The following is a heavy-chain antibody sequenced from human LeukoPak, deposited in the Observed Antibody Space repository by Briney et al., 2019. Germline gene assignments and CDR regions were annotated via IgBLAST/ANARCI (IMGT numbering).Heavy chain of an antibody. V-gene: IGHV4-34*01. CDR3: ARVVYCGGECYSHFDH. J-gene: IGHJ4*02. Sequence: PSETLSLTCAVYGGSFSGYYWSWIRQPPGKGLEWIGEINDSGSSNYNPSLKSRVTISVDTSKNQFSLKLSSVTAADTAVYYCARVVYCGGECYSHFDHWGPGTLVTVPS. CDR1: GGSFSGYY. CDR2: INDSGSS. D-gene: IGHD2-21*01.